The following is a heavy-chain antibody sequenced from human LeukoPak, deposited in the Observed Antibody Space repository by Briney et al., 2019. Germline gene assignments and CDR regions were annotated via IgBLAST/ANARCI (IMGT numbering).Heavy chain of an antibody. D-gene: IGHD2-15*01. CDR3: ARDIRSAKLGYCSGGSCSRPKNWFDP. V-gene: IGHV1-8*01. CDR2: MNPNSGNT. Sequence: ASVKVSCKASGYTFTSYDINWVRQATGQGLEWMGWMNPNSGNTGYAQKFQGRVTMTRNTSISTAYMELSGLRSEDTAVYYCARDIRSAKLGYCSGGSCSRPKNWFDPWGQGTLVTVSS. CDR1: GYTFTSYD. J-gene: IGHJ5*02.